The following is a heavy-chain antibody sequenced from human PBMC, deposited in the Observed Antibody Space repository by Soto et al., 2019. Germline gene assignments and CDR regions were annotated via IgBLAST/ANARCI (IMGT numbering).Heavy chain of an antibody. Sequence: SETLSLTCTVSGDSIISSDFYWGWVRQPPGKGLEWIGSIFYLGSSYYNPSLKSRLTMSVDTSKNQFSLRLRSVTAADTALYFCARHSLALRKNNWFDPWGQGIMVTVS. CDR3: ARHSLALRKNNWFDP. CDR2: IFYLGSS. J-gene: IGHJ5*02. CDR1: GDSIISSDFY. V-gene: IGHV4-39*01. D-gene: IGHD3-3*02.